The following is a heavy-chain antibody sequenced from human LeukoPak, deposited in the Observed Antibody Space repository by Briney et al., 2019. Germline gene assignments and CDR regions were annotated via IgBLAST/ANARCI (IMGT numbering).Heavy chain of an antibody. Sequence: SETLSLTCTVSGGSISSYYWSWIRQPAGKGLEWIGRIYTSGSTNYNPSLKSRVTMSVDTSKNQFSLKLSSVTAADTAVYYCARDRGPAATNWFAPWGQETLVTVSS. V-gene: IGHV4-4*07. CDR3: ARDRGPAATNWFAP. CDR2: IYTSGST. J-gene: IGHJ5*02. D-gene: IGHD2-2*01. CDR1: GGSISSYY.